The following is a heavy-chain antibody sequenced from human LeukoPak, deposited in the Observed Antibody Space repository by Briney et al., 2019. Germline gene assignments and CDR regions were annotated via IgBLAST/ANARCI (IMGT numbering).Heavy chain of an antibody. J-gene: IGHJ3*02. CDR1: GGSISSSSYY. Sequence: ASETLSLTCTVSGGSISSSSYYWGWIRQPPGKGLEWIGSIYYSGSTYYNPSLKSRVTISVGTSKNQFSLKLSSVTAADTAVYYCARDPFGEYAFDIWGQGTMVTVSS. V-gene: IGHV4-39*02. D-gene: IGHD3-10*01. CDR2: IYYSGST. CDR3: ARDPFGEYAFDI.